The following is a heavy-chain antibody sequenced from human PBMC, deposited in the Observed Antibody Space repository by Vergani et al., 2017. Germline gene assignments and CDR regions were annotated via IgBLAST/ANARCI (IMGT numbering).Heavy chain of an antibody. Sequence: QVQLVQSGAEVKKPGASVKVSCKASGYTFTGYYMHWVRQAPGQGLEWMGWINPNSGGTNYAQKFQGRVTMTRDTSIRTAYMELSRLRSDDTAVYYCARRGYSYGYEDYGMDFWGQGTTVTVSS. CDR3: ARRGYSYGYEDYGMDF. J-gene: IGHJ6*02. V-gene: IGHV1-2*02. CDR1: GYTFTGYY. D-gene: IGHD5-18*01. CDR2: INPNSGGT.